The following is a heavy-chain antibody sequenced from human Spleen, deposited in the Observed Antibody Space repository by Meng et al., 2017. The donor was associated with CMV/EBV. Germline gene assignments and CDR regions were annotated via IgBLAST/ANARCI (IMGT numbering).Heavy chain of an antibody. Sequence: SLKISCAASGFTFDDYAMHWVRQAPGKGLEWVSGISWNSGYLAYADSVKGRFTISRDNAKNPLYLQMNSLRTEDTAFYYCAKGALGKLWFKTQIDFWGQGTLVTVSS. J-gene: IGHJ4*02. CDR2: ISWNSGYL. CDR3: AKGALGKLWFKTQIDF. V-gene: IGHV3-9*01. D-gene: IGHD5-18*01. CDR1: GFTFDDYA.